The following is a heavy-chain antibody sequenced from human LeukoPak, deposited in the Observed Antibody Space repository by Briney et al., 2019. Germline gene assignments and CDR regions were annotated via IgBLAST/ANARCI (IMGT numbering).Heavy chain of an antibody. CDR3: ARRAYYDSSGYSPTSGYFDL. D-gene: IGHD3-22*01. V-gene: IGHV4-4*08. CDR2: IYSNGIT. CDR1: GGSMFSYY. Sequence: SETLSLTCTVSGGSMFSYYWNWIRQPPGKGLEWIGYIYSNGITNYSPSLRSRGSISIATSKNQFSLRLTSVTAADTAIYYCARRAYYDSSGYSPTSGYFDLRGRGTQVTVSS. J-gene: IGHJ2*01.